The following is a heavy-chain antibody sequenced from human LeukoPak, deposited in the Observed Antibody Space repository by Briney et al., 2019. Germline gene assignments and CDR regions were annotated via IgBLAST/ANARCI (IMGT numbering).Heavy chain of an antibody. Sequence: HGESLKISCKGSGYSFTSYWISWVRQMPGKGLEWMGRIEPSDSYTNYSPSFQGHVTISADKSISTAYLQWSSLKASDTAMYYCARRAAAGTWLLYYGMDVWGKGTTVTVSS. CDR2: IEPSDSYT. V-gene: IGHV5-10-1*01. D-gene: IGHD6-13*01. J-gene: IGHJ6*04. CDR1: GYSFTSYW. CDR3: ARRAAAGTWLLYYGMDV.